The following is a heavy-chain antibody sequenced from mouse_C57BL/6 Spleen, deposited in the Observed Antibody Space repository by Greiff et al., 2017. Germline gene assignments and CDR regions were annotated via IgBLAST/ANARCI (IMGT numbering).Heavy chain of an antibody. CDR3: ARRVAGGAMDY. D-gene: IGHD1-1*02. J-gene: IGHJ4*01. CDR2: ISSGSSNI. V-gene: IGHV5-17*01. CDR1: GFTFSDYG. Sequence: EVMLVESGGGLVKPGGSLKLSCAASGFTFSDYGMHWVRQAPEKGLEWVAYISSGSSNIYYADTVKGRFPISRDNAKNTLFLQMTSLRSEDTAMYYCARRVAGGAMDYWGQGTSVTVSS.